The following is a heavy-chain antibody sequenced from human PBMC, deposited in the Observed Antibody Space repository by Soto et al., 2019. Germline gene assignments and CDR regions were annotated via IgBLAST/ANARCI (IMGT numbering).Heavy chain of an antibody. J-gene: IGHJ4*02. CDR3: ASDSYGVDLGY. CDR1: GFTFSDYY. Sequence: QVQLVESGVELVRPGGSLRLSCAVSGFTFSDYYMSWIRQAPGKGLEWVSYISRGGSVIYYADSVKGRFTISRDDAKNSMYLQMNSLRAEDTAVYYCASDSYGVDLGYWGQETLVTVSS. D-gene: IGHD4-17*01. CDR2: ISRGGSVI. V-gene: IGHV3-11*01.